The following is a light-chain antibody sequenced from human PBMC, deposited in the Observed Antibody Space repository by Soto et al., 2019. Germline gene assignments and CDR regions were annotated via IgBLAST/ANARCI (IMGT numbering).Light chain of an antibody. CDR3: AAWDGSLNNVL. V-gene: IGLV1-44*01. Sequence: QSVLTQPPSASGTPGQRVTISCSGSASSIGTNTVNWYRQLPGTAPKLLIYGDNQRPSGVPDRFSGSKSGTSASLAISVLQSEDEAEYYCAAWDGSLNNVLFGGGTKLTVL. CDR2: GDN. J-gene: IGLJ2*01. CDR1: ASSIGTNT.